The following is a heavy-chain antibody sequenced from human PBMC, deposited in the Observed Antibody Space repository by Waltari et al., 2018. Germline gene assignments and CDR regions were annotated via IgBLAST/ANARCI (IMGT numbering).Heavy chain of an antibody. Sequence: QVQLVQSGAEVKKPGSSVKVSCKASGGTFSSDTIRWVRQAPGQGLEWMGRIIPILGIANYAQKFQGRVTITADKSTSTAYMELSSLRSEDTAVYYCASSGPAYIYGMDVWGQGTTVTVSS. V-gene: IGHV1-69*02. CDR2: IIPILGIA. CDR3: ASSGPAYIYGMDV. J-gene: IGHJ6*02. D-gene: IGHD2-21*01. CDR1: GGTFSSDT.